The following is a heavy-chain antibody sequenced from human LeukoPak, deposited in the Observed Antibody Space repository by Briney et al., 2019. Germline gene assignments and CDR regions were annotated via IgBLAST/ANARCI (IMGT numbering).Heavy chain of an antibody. J-gene: IGHJ4*02. CDR1: GYTFTSYG. V-gene: IGHV1-18*01. CDR3: ARGYYDSGVVEPGPPTY. Sequence: ASVKLSCTASGYTFTSYGISWVRQAPGQGLEWMGWISPYNGNTNYTQKLQGRVTITTDTSTSTAYMELRSLRSDDTAVYYCARGYYDSGVVEPGPPTYWGQETLVTVSS. D-gene: IGHD3-22*01. CDR2: ISPYNGNT.